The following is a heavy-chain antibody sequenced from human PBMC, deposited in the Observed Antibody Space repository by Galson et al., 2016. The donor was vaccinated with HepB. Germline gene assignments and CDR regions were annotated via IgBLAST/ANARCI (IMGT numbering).Heavy chain of an antibody. Sequence: SLRLSCAASGSIFSGYSMNWVRQAPGKGLEWVSSISSSSNYIYYADSVKGRFTISRDNAKNSLYLQMNSLRAEDTAVYYCARARYSSSFSGMDVWGQGTTVTVSS. CDR1: GSIFSGYS. CDR2: ISSSSNYI. J-gene: IGHJ6*02. V-gene: IGHV3-21*01. D-gene: IGHD6-13*01. CDR3: ARARYSSSFSGMDV.